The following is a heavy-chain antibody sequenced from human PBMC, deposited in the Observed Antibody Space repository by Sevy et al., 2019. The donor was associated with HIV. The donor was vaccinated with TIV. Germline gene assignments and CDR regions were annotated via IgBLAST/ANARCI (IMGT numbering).Heavy chain of an antibody. Sequence: GGCLRLSCAASGFTVSSNYMSWVRQAPGKGLEWVSVIYSGGSTYYADSVKGRFTISRDNSKNTLYLQMNSLRAEDTAVYYCARDGDSSGRLGGWFDPWGQGTLVNVSS. CDR2: IYSGGST. D-gene: IGHD3-22*01. V-gene: IGHV3-66*01. J-gene: IGHJ5*02. CDR3: ARDGDSSGRLGGWFDP. CDR1: GFTVSSNY.